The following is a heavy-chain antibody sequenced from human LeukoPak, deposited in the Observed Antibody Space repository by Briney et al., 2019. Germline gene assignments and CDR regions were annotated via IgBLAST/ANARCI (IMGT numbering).Heavy chain of an antibody. J-gene: IGHJ4*02. CDR3: ARKWERNYYDSTGSFDS. CDR2: IYRTGGA. D-gene: IGHD3-22*01. CDR1: GESFSSYY. Sequence: PSETLSLTCAVYGESFSSYYWSWIRQPPGSGLEWIGEIYRTGGATYNPSLKSRVTISLDKSQNQFSLELNSVTAADTAIYYCARKWERNYYDSTGSFDSWGQGTLVTVSS. V-gene: IGHV4-34*01.